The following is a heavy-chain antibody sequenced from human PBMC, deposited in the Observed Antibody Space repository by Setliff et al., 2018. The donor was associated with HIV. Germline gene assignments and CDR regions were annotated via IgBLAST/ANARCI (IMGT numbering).Heavy chain of an antibody. J-gene: IGHJ4*02. CDR2: ISGSAGST. Sequence: GGSLRLSCAASGFTFSSFAMTWVRQAPGKGLEWVSSISGSAGSTYYADSVKGRFTISRDNSKNTLYLQMNSLRAEDTAVYYCARYNWNPLGYRFDYWGQGTLVTVSS. V-gene: IGHV3-23*01. CDR1: GFTFSSFA. D-gene: IGHD1-20*01. CDR3: ARYNWNPLGYRFDY.